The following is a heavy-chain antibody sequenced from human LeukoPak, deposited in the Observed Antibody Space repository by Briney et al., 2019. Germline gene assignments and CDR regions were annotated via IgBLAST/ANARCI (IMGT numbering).Heavy chain of an antibody. CDR3: ATTYSSGMKDAFDI. V-gene: IGHV3-23*01. J-gene: IGHJ3*02. D-gene: IGHD6-19*01. CDR1: GSTFSSYG. CDR2: ISGSGGST. Sequence: GGSLRLSCAASGSTFSSYGMSWVRQAPGKGLEWVSAISGSGGSTYHADSVKGRFTISRDNSKNTLYLQMNSLRAEDTAVYYCATTYSSGMKDAFDIWGQGTMVTVSS.